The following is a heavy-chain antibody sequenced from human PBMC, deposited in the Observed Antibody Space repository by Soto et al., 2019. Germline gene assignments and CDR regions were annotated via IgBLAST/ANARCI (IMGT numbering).Heavy chain of an antibody. CDR2: VKSIADAGTT. CDR3: TTGRYTFGLDS. V-gene: IGHV3-15*01. Sequence: PGGYLRLSCAASGITFSDAWMTWVRQVPGKGLEWVGRVKSIADAGTTTYAAPVKGRFSISRDDSNSTLFLQMNSLKIEDTAVYYCTTGRYTFGLDSWGQGILVTVSS. D-gene: IGHD3-16*01. J-gene: IGHJ4*02. CDR1: GITFSDAW.